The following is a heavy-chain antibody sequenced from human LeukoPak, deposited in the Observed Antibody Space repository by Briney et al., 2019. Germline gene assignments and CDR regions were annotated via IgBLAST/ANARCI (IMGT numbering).Heavy chain of an antibody. V-gene: IGHV1-2*02. Sequence: ASVKVSCKASGYTFTSYGISWVRQAPGQGLEWMGWINPNSGGTNYAQKFQGRVTMTRDTSISTAYMELSRLRSDDTAVYYCARSDSSGYYYVGGFDYWGQGTLVTVSS. CDR2: INPNSGGT. J-gene: IGHJ4*02. D-gene: IGHD3-22*01. CDR1: GYTFTSYG. CDR3: ARSDSSGYYYVGGFDY.